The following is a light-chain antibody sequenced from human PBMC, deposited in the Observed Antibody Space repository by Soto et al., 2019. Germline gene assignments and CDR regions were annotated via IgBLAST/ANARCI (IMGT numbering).Light chain of an antibody. Sequence: SALTQPASVSGSPGQSITISCTGTSSYVGGYNYVSWYQQHPGKAPKLMIYEVSNRPSGVSNRFSGSKSGNTASLTISGLQAEDEADYYCSSYTSSRTLVFGTGTKLTVL. V-gene: IGLV2-14*01. CDR1: SSYVGGYNY. J-gene: IGLJ1*01. CDR2: EVS. CDR3: SSYTSSRTLV.